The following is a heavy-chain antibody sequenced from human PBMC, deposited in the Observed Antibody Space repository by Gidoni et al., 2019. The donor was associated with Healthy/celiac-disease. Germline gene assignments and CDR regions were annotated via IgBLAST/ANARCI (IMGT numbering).Heavy chain of an antibody. Sequence: QVQLVQSGAEVKKPGSSVKVSCKASGGTFSSYAISWVRQAPGQGLEWMGGIIPIFGTANYAQKFQGRVTITADKSTSTAYMELSSLRSEDTAVYYCASSRTSNPRYDFWSGYSYYYYGMDVWGKGTTVTVSS. CDR2: IIPIFGTA. CDR1: GGTFSSYA. CDR3: ASSRTSNPRYDFWSGYSYYYYGMDV. J-gene: IGHJ6*04. V-gene: IGHV1-69*06. D-gene: IGHD3-3*01.